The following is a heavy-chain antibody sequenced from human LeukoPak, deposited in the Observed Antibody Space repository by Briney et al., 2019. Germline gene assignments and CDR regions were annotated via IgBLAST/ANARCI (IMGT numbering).Heavy chain of an antibody. CDR3: ARDLGYCSSTSCYGGDDVDY. J-gene: IGHJ4*02. CDR2: IKHSGST. V-gene: IGHV4-34*01. CDR1: GGSFSGYY. Sequence: SETLSLTCAVYGGSFSGYYWSWIRQPPGKGLEWIGEIKHSGSTNYNPSLKSRVTISVDTSKNQFSLKLSSVTAADTAVYYCARDLGYCSSTSCYGGDDVDYWGQGTLVTVSS. D-gene: IGHD2-2*01.